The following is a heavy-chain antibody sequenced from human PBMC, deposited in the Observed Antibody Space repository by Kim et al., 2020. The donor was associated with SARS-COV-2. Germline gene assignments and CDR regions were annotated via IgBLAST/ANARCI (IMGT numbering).Heavy chain of an antibody. V-gene: IGHV4-39*07. J-gene: IGHJ4*02. CDR1: GGSISSSGYY. CDR3: ARASYSGSRNRYIDY. D-gene: IGHD1-26*01. CDR2: IYYSGST. Sequence: SETLSLTCTVSGGSISSSGYYWGWIRQPPGKGLEWIGSIYYSGSTYYKPSLKRRVTISVDTSKNQFSLKLSSVTAADTARYYCARASYSGSRNRYIDYWGQGTLVTVSS.